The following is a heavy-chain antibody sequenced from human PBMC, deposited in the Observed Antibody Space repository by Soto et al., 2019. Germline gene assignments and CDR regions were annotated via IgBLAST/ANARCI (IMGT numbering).Heavy chain of an antibody. J-gene: IGHJ4*02. CDR2: INCNSGGT. Sequence: ASGKGSCNASGYTFTGYHIHWVRQAPGHGLEWMGWINCNSGGTNYAQKFQGRVTMTRDTSISTAYMELRRLISDDTAVYYCSSYPLNDQGEYWGQGTPVTVSS. V-gene: IGHV1-2*02. CDR1: GYTFTGYH. D-gene: IGHD1-1*01. CDR3: SSYPLNDQGEY.